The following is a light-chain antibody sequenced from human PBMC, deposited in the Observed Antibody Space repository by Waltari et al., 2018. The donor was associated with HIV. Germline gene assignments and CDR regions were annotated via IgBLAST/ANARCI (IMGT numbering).Light chain of an antibody. J-gene: IGKJ1*01. CDR3: RVYGDYSGT. Sequence: EIVLTQPPGTLSLSPGERATLSCTASQTLTSNHLAWYRQRPGQTPRLLIYGASARATGIPDRFSGSGAGTDFPCAISRLGPEDFSVYCCRVYGDYSGTFGQGTKVEIK. V-gene: IGKV3-20*01. CDR2: GAS. CDR1: QTLTSNH.